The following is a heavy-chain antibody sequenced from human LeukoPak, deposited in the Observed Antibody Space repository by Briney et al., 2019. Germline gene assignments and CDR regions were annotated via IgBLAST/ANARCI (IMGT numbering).Heavy chain of an antibody. V-gene: IGHV3-15*01. CDR3: TTELLGYHDSSGTKSSFDY. J-gene: IGHJ4*02. Sequence: PGGSLRLSCAASGFTFNNAWMSWVRQAPGKGLEWVGRIKRKGGTTDYAAPVKGRFTISRDDSKNTLYLQMNSLKIEDTAVYYCTTELLGYHDSSGTKSSFDYWGQGTLVTVSS. CDR2: IKRKGGTT. D-gene: IGHD3-22*01. CDR1: GFTFNNAW.